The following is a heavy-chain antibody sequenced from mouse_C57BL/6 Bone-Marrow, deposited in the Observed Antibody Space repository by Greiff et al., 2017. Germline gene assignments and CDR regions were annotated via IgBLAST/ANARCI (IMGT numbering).Heavy chain of an antibody. D-gene: IGHD2-4*01. CDR2: IWRGGST. V-gene: IGHV2-2*01. CDR3: ARESFYYDYDGWYFDV. J-gene: IGHJ1*03. Sequence: QVQLKESGPGLVQPSQSLSITCTVSGFSLTSYGVHWVRQSPGKGLEWLGVIWRGGSTDYNAAFISRLSISKDNSKSQVFFKMNSLQADDTAIYYCARESFYYDYDGWYFDVWGKETTVTVSS. CDR1: GFSLTSYG.